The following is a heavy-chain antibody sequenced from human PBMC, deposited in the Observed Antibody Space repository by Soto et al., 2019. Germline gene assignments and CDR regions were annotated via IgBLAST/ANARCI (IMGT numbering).Heavy chain of an antibody. CDR3: ARVESSSSLYYYYYGMDV. V-gene: IGHV1-69*13. CDR1: GGTFSSYA. J-gene: IGHJ6*02. CDR2: IIPIFGTA. D-gene: IGHD6-6*01. Sequence: VASVKVSCKASGGTFSSYAISWLRQSPGQGLEWMGGIIPIFGTANYAQKFQGRVTITADESTSTAYMELSSLRSEDTAVYYCARVESSSSLYYYYYGMDVWGQGTTVTVSS.